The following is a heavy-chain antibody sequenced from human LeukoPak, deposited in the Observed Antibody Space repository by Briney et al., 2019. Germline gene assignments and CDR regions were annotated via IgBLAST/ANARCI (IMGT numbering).Heavy chain of an antibody. Sequence: SETLSLTCAVYGGSFSGYYWSWIRQPPGKGLEWIGEINHSGSTNYNPSLKSRVTISVDTSKNQFSLKLSSVTAADTAVYYCARGYYCDSSGYLYWGQGTLVTVSS. D-gene: IGHD3-22*01. V-gene: IGHV4-34*01. CDR3: ARGYYCDSSGYLY. CDR2: INHSGST. J-gene: IGHJ4*02. CDR1: GGSFSGYY.